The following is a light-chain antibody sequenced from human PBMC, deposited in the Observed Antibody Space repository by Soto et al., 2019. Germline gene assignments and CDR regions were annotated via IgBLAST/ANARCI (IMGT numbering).Light chain of an antibody. V-gene: IGLV2-23*01. Sequence: QSALTQTASVSASPGQSITISCTGTSSDVGSYTFVSWYQQHPGKVPKLMIYEGSKRPSGVSNRFSGSKSGNTASLTISGLQAEDEADYYCCSYTSSSSTLVFGGGTQLTVL. CDR1: SSDVGSYTF. CDR3: CSYTSSSSTLV. J-gene: IGLJ3*02. CDR2: EGS.